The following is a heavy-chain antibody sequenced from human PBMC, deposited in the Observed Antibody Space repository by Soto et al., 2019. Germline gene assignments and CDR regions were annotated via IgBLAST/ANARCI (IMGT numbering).Heavy chain of an antibody. J-gene: IGHJ6*03. CDR2: ICNSGST. CDR3: AGGVSIVVATRSITDF. Sequence: QVQLQESGPGLLKPSETLSLTCTVSGGAIRSYCWTWIRQPPGEGLEWIGCICNSGSTNYNPSLKHRGTILVDNEMNTFSLQLSSVTVAYTAVYSCAGGVSIVVATRSITDFCGKGVTVTVA. CDR1: GGAIRSYC. D-gene: IGHD3-22*01. V-gene: IGHV4-59*08.